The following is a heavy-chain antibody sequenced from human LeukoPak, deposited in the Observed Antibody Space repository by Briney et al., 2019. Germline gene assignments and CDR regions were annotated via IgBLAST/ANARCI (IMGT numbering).Heavy chain of an antibody. CDR2: INPNSGGT. CDR1: GYTFTGYY. Sequence: PGASVKGSCKASGYTFTGYYMHWVRQAPGQGLEWMGWINPNSGGTNYAQKFQGRVTMTRDTSISTAYMELSRLRSDDTAVYYCARRGIGYYYLYYWRQGTLVTVSS. CDR3: ARRGIGYYYLYY. V-gene: IGHV1-2*02. J-gene: IGHJ4*02. D-gene: IGHD3-22*01.